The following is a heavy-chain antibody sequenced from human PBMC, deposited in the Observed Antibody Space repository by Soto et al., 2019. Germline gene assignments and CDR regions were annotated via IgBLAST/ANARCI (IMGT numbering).Heavy chain of an antibody. D-gene: IGHD2-15*01. CDR2: INAANGNT. CDR3: ARDQGLCSGGSCWGYFDY. CDR1: GYTFTNNA. Sequence: ASVKVSCKASGYTFTNNAIRWVRQAPGQRLEWMGWINAANGNTKYSQKFQGRVTITRDTSASTAYMELSSLRSEDTAVYYCARDQGLCSGGSCWGYFDYWGQGTLVTVSS. V-gene: IGHV1-3*01. J-gene: IGHJ4*02.